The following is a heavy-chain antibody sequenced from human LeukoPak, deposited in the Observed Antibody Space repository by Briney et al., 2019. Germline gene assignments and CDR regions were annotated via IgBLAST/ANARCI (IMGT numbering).Heavy chain of an antibody. D-gene: IGHD6-13*01. Sequence: SETLSLTCTVSGGSISSSSYYWGWIRQPPGKGLEWIGSIYYSGSTYYNPSLKSRVTISVDTSKNQFSLKLSSVTAADTAVYYCARVYKQQLVFDYWGQGTQVTVSS. CDR3: ARVYKQQLVFDY. CDR2: IYYSGST. V-gene: IGHV4-39*07. CDR1: GGSISSSSYY. J-gene: IGHJ4*02.